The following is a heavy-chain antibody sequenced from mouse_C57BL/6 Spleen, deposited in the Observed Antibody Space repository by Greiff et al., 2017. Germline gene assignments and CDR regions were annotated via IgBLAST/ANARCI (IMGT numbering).Heavy chain of an antibody. Sequence: QVQLQQPGAELVKPGASVKMSCKASGYTFTSYWITWVKQRPGQGLAWIGDIYPGSGSTNYNEKFKSKATLTVDTSSSTAYMQLSSLTSEDSAVYYCARFFDYDVGDYWGQGTTLTVSS. V-gene: IGHV1-55*01. CDR2: IYPGSGST. CDR1: GYTFTSYW. D-gene: IGHD2-4*01. J-gene: IGHJ2*01. CDR3: ARFFDYDVGDY.